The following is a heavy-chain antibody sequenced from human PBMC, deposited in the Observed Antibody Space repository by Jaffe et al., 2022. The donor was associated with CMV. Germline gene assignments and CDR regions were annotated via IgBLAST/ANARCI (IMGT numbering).Heavy chain of an antibody. Sequence: QVQLVQSGAEVKKPGASVKVSCKASGYTFTGYYMHWVRQAPGQGLEWMGWINPNSGGTNYAQKFQGRVTMTRDTSISTAYMELSRLRSDDTAVYYCARAPCLLSGGGSCYSWFLRWFDPWGQGTLVTVSS. J-gene: IGHJ5*02. CDR2: INPNSGGT. CDR1: GYTFTGYY. V-gene: IGHV1-2*02. CDR3: ARAPCLLSGGGSCYSWFLRWFDP. D-gene: IGHD2-15*01.